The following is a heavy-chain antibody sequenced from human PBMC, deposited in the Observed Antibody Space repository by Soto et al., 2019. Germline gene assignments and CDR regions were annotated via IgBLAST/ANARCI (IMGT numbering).Heavy chain of an antibody. CDR3: AKDSRTGGPDY. D-gene: IGHD7-27*01. Sequence: GGSLRLSCAASGFTFSSYAMHWVRQAPGKGLEWVAVISYDGSNKYYADSVKGRFTISRDNSKNTLYLQMNSLRAEDTAVYYCAKDSRTGGPDYWGQGTLVTVSS. CDR2: ISYDGSNK. CDR1: GFTFSSYA. J-gene: IGHJ4*02. V-gene: IGHV3-30-3*01.